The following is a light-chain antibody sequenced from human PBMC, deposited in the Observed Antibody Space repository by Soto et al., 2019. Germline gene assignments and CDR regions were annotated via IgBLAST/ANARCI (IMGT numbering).Light chain of an antibody. J-gene: IGLJ1*01. CDR2: EVS. CDR3: SSYAASTYV. CDR1: SSDVGGYNY. V-gene: IGLV2-8*01. Sequence: QSALTQPPSASGSPGQSVTISCTGTSSDVGGYNYVSWYQQHPGKAPKLIIYEVSKRPSGVPDRFSGSKSGNTASPTVSGLQTEDEADYYCSSYAASTYVFGTGTKVTVL.